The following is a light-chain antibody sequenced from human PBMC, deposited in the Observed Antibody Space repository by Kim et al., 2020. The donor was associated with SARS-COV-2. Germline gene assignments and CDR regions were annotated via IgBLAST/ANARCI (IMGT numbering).Light chain of an antibody. Sequence: GDRVADTCRASQGINNHLAWYQQKPGKAPKLLIFAAFTLQRGVPSRFRGSGSGTEFTLTVSSLQPEDFATYYCQQLDSYPWTFGQGTKVDIK. CDR2: AAF. V-gene: IGKV1-9*01. CDR3: QQLDSYPWT. CDR1: QGINNH. J-gene: IGKJ1*01.